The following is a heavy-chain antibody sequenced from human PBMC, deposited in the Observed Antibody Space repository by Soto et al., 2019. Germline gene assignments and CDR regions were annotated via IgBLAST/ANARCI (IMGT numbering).Heavy chain of an antibody. V-gene: IGHV3-33*03. CDR1: GFSFSSYG. J-gene: IGHJ3*01. CDR2: IWYDGSNK. D-gene: IGHD1-26*01. CDR3: ARAQYTGSYFDACDV. Sequence: PGGSLRLYGAASGFSFSSYGMHWVRQAPGKGLDWVAVIWYDGSNKYYAESVKGRFTISRDNSKNTLYVQMNSLTVEDTAVYYCARAQYTGSYFDACDVWGQGTMVTVSS.